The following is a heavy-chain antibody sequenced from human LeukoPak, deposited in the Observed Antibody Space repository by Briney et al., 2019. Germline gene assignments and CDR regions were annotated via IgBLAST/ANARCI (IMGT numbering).Heavy chain of an antibody. Sequence: GGSLRLSCAASGFTFRNSMISWVRQPPGKGLEWVTAISGSGGSTYYADSVKGRFSISRDNSKNTVYLQMNSLRAEDTAIYYCAKGLLRGLDVWGQGTAVTVSS. CDR1: GFTFRNSM. CDR2: ISGSGGST. J-gene: IGHJ6*02. CDR3: AKGLLRGLDV. D-gene: IGHD4-17*01. V-gene: IGHV3-23*01.